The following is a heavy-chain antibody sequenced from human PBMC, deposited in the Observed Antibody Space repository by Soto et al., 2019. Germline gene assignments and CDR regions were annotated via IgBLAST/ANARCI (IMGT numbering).Heavy chain of an antibody. CDR1: GYSFIDYG. CDR3: VRAGRAFRTSHYYFFYMDV. CDR2: ISAYDGDT. V-gene: IGHV1-18*01. J-gene: IGHJ6*03. D-gene: IGHD1-1*01. Sequence: QVQLEQSGPEVKKPGASVKVSCKTSGYSFIDYGVGWVRQVPGQGLEWLGWISAYDGDTKFEEKVQDRVTMTTDTSTATAFMELRSLTSDDTAVYYCVRAGRAFRTSHYYFFYMDVWGKGTTVTVSS.